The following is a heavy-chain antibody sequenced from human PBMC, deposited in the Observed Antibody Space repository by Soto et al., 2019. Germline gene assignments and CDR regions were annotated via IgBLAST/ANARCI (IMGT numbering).Heavy chain of an antibody. CDR3: ARVYIYDYGWGSYRRPFDY. CDR1: GGKIIGHG. CDR2: INHSGST. V-gene: IGHV4-34*01. D-gene: IGHD3-16*02. J-gene: IGHJ4*02. Sequence: SVILSLSWAVDGGKIIGHGGSWISQKQGKGLEWIGEINHSGSTNYNPSLKSRVTISVDTSKNQFSLKLSSVTAADTAVYYCARVYIYDYGWGSYRRPFDYWVQGTLVTVSS.